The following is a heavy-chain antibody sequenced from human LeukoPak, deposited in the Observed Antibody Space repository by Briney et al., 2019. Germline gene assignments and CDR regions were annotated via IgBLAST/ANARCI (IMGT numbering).Heavy chain of an antibody. Sequence: PGGSLRLSCAASGFTFSSYWMHWVRQAPGKGLVWVSRINSDGSSTSYADSVKGRFTISRDNAKNTLYLQMNSLRAEDTAVYYCARAEGGYSYGYSPDYWGQGTLVTVS. CDR1: GFTFSSYW. D-gene: IGHD5-18*01. J-gene: IGHJ4*02. CDR2: INSDGSST. V-gene: IGHV3-74*01. CDR3: ARAEGGYSYGYSPDY.